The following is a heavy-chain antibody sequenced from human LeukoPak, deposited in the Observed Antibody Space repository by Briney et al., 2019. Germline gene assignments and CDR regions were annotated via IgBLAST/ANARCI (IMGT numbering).Heavy chain of an antibody. CDR1: GGSISSYY. CDR3: ARGHGWLPTY. CDR2: IYYSGST. V-gene: IGHV4-59*01. J-gene: IGHJ4*02. D-gene: IGHD5-24*01. Sequence: KPSETLSLTCTVSGGSISSYYWSWIRQPPGKGLEWIGYIYYSGSTNYNPSLKSRVTISIDTSKNQFSLKLSSVTAADTAVYYCARGHGWLPTYWGQGTLVTVSS.